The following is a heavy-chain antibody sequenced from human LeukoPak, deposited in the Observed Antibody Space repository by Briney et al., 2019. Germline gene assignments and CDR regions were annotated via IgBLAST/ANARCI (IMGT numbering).Heavy chain of an antibody. Sequence: PGGSLRLSCAASGFTFSSYSMNWVRQAPGKGLEWVSYISSSGSTIYYADSVKGRFTISRDNAKNSLYLQMNSLRAEDTAVYYCARVVSSPFDYWGQGTLVTVSS. D-gene: IGHD6-6*01. J-gene: IGHJ4*02. V-gene: IGHV3-48*04. CDR1: GFTFSSYS. CDR3: ARVVSSPFDY. CDR2: ISSSGSTI.